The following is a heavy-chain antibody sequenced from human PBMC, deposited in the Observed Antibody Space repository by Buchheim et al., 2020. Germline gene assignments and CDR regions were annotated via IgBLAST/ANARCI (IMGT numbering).Heavy chain of an antibody. J-gene: IGHJ6*02. V-gene: IGHV3-15*01. CDR1: GFTFSNAW. Sequence: EVQLVESGGGLVKPGGSLRLSCAASGFTFSNAWMSWVRQAPGKGLEWVGRIKSKTDGGTTDYAAPVKGRFTISRADSKNTLYLQMNSLKTEDTAVYYCTTDQRGIFGVVIPYYYGMDVWGQGTT. D-gene: IGHD3-3*01. CDR3: TTDQRGIFGVVIPYYYGMDV. CDR2: IKSKTDGGTT.